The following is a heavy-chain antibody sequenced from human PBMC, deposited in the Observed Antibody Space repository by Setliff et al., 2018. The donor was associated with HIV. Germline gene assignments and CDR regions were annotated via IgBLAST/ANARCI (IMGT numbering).Heavy chain of an antibody. D-gene: IGHD7-27*01. CDR2: IYYSGST. CDR1: GDSISSYY. J-gene: IGHJ3*02. CDR3: ARGDNWGVDVFDI. V-gene: IGHV4-59*01. Sequence: PSETLSLSCTVSGDSISSYYWSWIRQPPGKGLEWIGYIYYSGSTNYNPSLKSRVTISVDTSKNQFSLKLSSVTAADTAKYYCARGDNWGVDVFDIWGQGTTVTVSS.